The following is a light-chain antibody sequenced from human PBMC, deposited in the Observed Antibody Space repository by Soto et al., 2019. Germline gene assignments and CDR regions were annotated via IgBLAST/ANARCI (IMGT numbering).Light chain of an antibody. J-gene: IGLJ1*01. CDR3: CSYAGSSTHYV. V-gene: IGLV2-23*02. CDR2: EVS. Sequence: QSLLPQPASVSGSPGQSIAISCTGTSSDVGGYNLVSWYQQHPGKAPKLMVYEVSKRPSGVSNRFSGSKSGNTASLTISGLQTEDEADYYCCSYAGSSTHYVFGTGTKVTVL. CDR1: SSDVGGYNL.